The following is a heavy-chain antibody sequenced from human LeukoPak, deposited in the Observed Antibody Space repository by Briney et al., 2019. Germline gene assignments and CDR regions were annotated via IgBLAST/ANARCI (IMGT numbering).Heavy chain of an antibody. CDR2: ISGSGDST. V-gene: IGHV3-23*01. D-gene: IGHD5-12*01. CDR1: GFTFSSHA. Sequence: HAGGSLRLSCAASGFTFSSHAMNWVRQAPGKGLEWVSAISGSGDSTYYADSVKGRFTISRDNSKNTLYLQVNSLRDEDTAVYYCAKDWPIVPSITLDSWGQGTLVTVSS. J-gene: IGHJ4*02. CDR3: AKDWPIVPSITLDS.